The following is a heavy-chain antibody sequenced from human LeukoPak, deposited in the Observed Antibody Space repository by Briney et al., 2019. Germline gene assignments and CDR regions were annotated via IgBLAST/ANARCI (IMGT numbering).Heavy chain of an antibody. Sequence: ASVKVSCKASGYTFTSYYMHWVRQAPGQGLEWMGIINPSGGSTSYAQKFQGRVTMTRDMSTSTVYMELSSLRSEDTAVYYCARDSSHIVVVTAILNYFDCWGQGTLVTVSS. V-gene: IGHV1-46*01. CDR1: GYTFTSYY. CDR3: ARDSSHIVVVTAILNYFDC. D-gene: IGHD2-21*02. J-gene: IGHJ4*02. CDR2: INPSGGST.